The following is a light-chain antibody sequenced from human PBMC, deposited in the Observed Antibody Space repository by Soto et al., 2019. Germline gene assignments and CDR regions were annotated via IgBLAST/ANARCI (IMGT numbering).Light chain of an antibody. J-gene: IGKJ1*01. Sequence: SQFRSTLSVSTGETATLNCRASQSVTSSYLAWYQQKPGQAPRLLIYGASTRATGIPARFSGSGSGADFTLTISSLQSEDFAVYYCQQANNLPWTFGQGTKVEIK. CDR2: GAS. CDR1: QSVTSSY. CDR3: QQANNLPWT. V-gene: IGKV3D-7*01.